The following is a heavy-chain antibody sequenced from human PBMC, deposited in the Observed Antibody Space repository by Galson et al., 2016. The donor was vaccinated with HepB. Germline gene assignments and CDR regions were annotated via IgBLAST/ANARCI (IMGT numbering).Heavy chain of an antibody. D-gene: IGHD3-10*01. V-gene: IGHV3-30*18. CDR2: ISYDGSNK. Sequence: SLRLSCAASGFTFSNYGMHWVRQAPGKGLQWVAVISYDGSNKDYADSVKGRFTISRDNSKNTRYLQMNSLRAEDTAVYYCAKDRSYYGSGRNIRLDYWGQGALVTVSS. CDR3: AKDRSYYGSGRNIRLDY. CDR1: GFTFSNYG. J-gene: IGHJ4*02.